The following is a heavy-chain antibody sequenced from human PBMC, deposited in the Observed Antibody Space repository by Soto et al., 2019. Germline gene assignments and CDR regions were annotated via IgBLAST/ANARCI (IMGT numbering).Heavy chain of an antibody. CDR1: GYSLTSYW. Sequence: PXESLKISCKGSGYSLTSYWIGWVRRIPGKGLEWMGIIYPGDSDTRYSPSFQGQVTISADKSISTAYLQWSSLKASDTAMYYCARQGSSGWNRFDYWGQGTLVTVSS. J-gene: IGHJ4*02. V-gene: IGHV5-51*01. D-gene: IGHD6-19*01. CDR2: IYPGDSDT. CDR3: ARQGSSGWNRFDY.